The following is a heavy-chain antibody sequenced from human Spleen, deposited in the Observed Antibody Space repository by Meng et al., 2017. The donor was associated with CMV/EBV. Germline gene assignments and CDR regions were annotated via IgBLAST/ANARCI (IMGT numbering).Heavy chain of an antibody. J-gene: IGHJ6*02. CDR1: GYTFSNYD. CDR2: MNPNSGNT. CDR3: AGPITGTDYGMDV. D-gene: IGHD1/OR15-1a*01. Sequence: ASVKVSCKASGYTFSNYDINWVRQAAGQGLEWMGWMNPNSGNTGYAQRFQGRVTMTRNTSISTAYLELNNLRSEDTAVYYCAGPITGTDYGMDVWSQGTTVTVSS. V-gene: IGHV1-8*01.